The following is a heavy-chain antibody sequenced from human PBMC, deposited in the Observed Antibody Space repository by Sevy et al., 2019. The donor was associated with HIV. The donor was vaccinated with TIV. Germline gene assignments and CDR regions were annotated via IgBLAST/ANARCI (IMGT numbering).Heavy chain of an antibody. Sequence: GGSLRLSCATSGVTISNYAMNWVRLAPVKGLEWVSGLSGSGGSTYYADSVKGRFTISRDNSKNTLYLQMNSLRAEDTAVYYSAKDSYFDNTLFDYWGQGTLVTVSS. CDR3: AKDSYFDNTLFDY. V-gene: IGHV3-23*01. CDR1: GVTISNYA. CDR2: LSGSGGST. D-gene: IGHD3-22*01. J-gene: IGHJ4*02.